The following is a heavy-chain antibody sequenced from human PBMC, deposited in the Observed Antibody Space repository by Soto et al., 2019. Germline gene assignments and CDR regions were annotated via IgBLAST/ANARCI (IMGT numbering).Heavy chain of an antibody. J-gene: IGHJ1*01. CDR1: GGTFSSYL. Sequence: QVQLVQSGAEVKKPGSSVKVSCTSSGGTFSSYLITWVRQAPGQGLERMGGIIPMFRTANYAQKSQGRVTITADESTSTVYMELSSLTSEDTAVYYCARSFPGAECFQNWGQGTLVNVS. V-gene: IGHV1-69*12. CDR2: IIPMFRTA. CDR3: ARSFPGAECFQN. D-gene: IGHD1-26*01.